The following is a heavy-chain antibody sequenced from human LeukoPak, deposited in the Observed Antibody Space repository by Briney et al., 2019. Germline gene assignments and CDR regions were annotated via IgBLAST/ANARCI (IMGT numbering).Heavy chain of an antibody. CDR2: IYHSGST. CDR3: AGCNYVDTAMVLDY. J-gene: IGHJ4*02. V-gene: IGHV4-4*02. Sequence: PSETLSLTCAVSGGSISSSNWWSWVRQPPGKGLEWIGEIYHSGSTNYNPSLKSRVTISVDKSKNQFSLKLSSVTAADTAVYYCAGCNYVDTAMVLDYWGQGTLVTVSS. CDR1: GGSISSSNW. D-gene: IGHD5-18*01.